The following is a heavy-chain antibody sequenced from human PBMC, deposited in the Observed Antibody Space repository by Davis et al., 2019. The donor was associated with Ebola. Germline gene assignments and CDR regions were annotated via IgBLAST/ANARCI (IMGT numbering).Heavy chain of an antibody. CDR3: VRRDYSNYHDAFDI. CDR2: VYTGDNT. J-gene: IGHJ3*02. Sequence: PGGSLRLSCTASGFSVSTYFMSWVRQAPGKGLEWVSVVYTGDNTFYAASVRGRFTISRDHSKNTVYLQMNSLRAEDTAIYYCVRRDYSNYHDAFDIWGHGTMVTVFS. D-gene: IGHD4-11*01. CDR1: GFSVSTYF. V-gene: IGHV3-53*01.